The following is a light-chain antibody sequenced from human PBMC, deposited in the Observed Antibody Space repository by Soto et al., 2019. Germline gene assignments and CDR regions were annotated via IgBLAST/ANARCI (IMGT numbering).Light chain of an antibody. Sequence: QSALTQPASVSGSPGQSITISCTGTSSDVGSYDLVSWYQHHSGKAPKIIIYEVNKRPSGISDRFSGSKSGNTASLTISGLQAEDEADYFCCSFVRTNGLLFGGGTMLTVL. CDR3: CSFVRTNGLL. V-gene: IGLV2-23*02. CDR2: EVN. CDR1: SSDVGSYDL. J-gene: IGLJ2*01.